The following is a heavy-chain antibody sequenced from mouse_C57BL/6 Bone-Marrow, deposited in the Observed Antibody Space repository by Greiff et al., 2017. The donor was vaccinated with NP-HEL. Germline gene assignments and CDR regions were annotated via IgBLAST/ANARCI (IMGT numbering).Heavy chain of an antibody. CDR3: ARDYGYYWYFDV. CDR2: ISYDGSN. J-gene: IGHJ1*03. CDR1: GYSITSGYY. D-gene: IGHD2-2*01. V-gene: IGHV3-6*01. Sequence: DVKLQESGPGLVKPSQSLSLTCSVTGYSITSGYYWNWIRQFPGNKLEWMGYISYDGSNNYNPSLKNRISITRDTSKNQFFLKLNSVTTEDTATYYCARDYGYYWYFDVWGTGTTVTVSS.